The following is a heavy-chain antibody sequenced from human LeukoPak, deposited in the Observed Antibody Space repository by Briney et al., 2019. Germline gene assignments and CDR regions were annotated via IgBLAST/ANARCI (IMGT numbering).Heavy chain of an antibody. Sequence: PGGSLRLSCAASGFTFSSHAMIWVRQAPGKGLEWVSSIGGSGDRTYYADSVKGRVTISRDNPKNTLYLEMNSLRVEDTAVYYCAKAGRAPTNFWSDYYTYFYSMDVWGQGTTVTVSS. J-gene: IGHJ6*02. CDR1: GFTFSSHA. V-gene: IGHV3-23*01. CDR2: IGGSGDRT. D-gene: IGHD3-3*01. CDR3: AKAGRAPTNFWSDYYTYFYSMDV.